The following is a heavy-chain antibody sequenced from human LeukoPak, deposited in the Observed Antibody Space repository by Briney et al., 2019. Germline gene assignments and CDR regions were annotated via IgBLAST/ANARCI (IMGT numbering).Heavy chain of an antibody. D-gene: IGHD6-13*01. CDR1: GGSISSGSYY. CDR3: ARGILSSWYYFDY. V-gene: IGHV4-61*02. J-gene: IGHJ4*02. CDR2: IYTSGSA. Sequence: NPSETLSLTCTVSGGSISSGSYYWSWLRQPAGKGLEWIVRIYTSGSANYNPSLKSRVTISVDTSKNQFSLKLYSVTAADTAVYYCARGILSSWYYFDYWGQGTLVTVSS.